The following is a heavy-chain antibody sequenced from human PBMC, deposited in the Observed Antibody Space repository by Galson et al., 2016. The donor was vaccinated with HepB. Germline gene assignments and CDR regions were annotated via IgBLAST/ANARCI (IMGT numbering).Heavy chain of an antibody. D-gene: IGHD6-19*01. V-gene: IGHV3-23*01. CDR3: AKDLDSSGWYEGVY. Sequence: SLRLSCAASGFTFSSYAMNWVRLAPGKGLEWVATISIFGDNTHYADSVKGRFTVSRDNSKSTFYLHMHSLRVEDTAIYHCAKDLDSSGWYEGVYWGQGTLVTVSS. CDR2: ISIFGDNT. CDR1: GFTFSSYA. J-gene: IGHJ4*02.